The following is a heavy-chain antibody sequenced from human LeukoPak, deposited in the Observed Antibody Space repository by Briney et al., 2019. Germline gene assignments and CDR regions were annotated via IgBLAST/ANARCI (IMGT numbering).Heavy chain of an antibody. D-gene: IGHD5-18*01. J-gene: IGHJ5*02. CDR3: ARDIVMVTYWFDP. CDR2: LNPKTGVT. Sequence: ASVKVSCKASGYTFTNYYMHWVRQAPGQGLEWMGWLNPKTGVTDYAQKFQGRVTLSRDTSISTAYMELSRLRSDDTAVYYCARDIVMVTYWFDPWGQGTLVTVSS. CDR1: GYTFTNYY. V-gene: IGHV1-2*02.